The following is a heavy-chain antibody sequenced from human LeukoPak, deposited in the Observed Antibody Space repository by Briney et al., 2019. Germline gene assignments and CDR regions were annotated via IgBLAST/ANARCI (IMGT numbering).Heavy chain of an antibody. CDR2: VTANGDRT. CDR3: ARDSGSGGSYTYFFDF. Sequence: GGSLRLSCAASGFTFSFYTMHWVRQAPGKRLEYVSTVTANGDRTNYAASVRGRFTISRDNSKNTLFLQMGSLRAEDMAVYYCARDSGSGGSYTYFFDFWGQGTLVTVSS. V-gene: IGHV3-64*02. D-gene: IGHD3-10*01. CDR1: GFTFSFYT. J-gene: IGHJ4*02.